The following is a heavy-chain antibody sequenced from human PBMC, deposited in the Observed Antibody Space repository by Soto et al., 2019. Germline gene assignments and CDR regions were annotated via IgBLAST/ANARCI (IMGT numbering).Heavy chain of an antibody. V-gene: IGHV1-18*04. CDR2: ISAYNGDT. CDR1: GYTFTDYG. CDR3: ARDRRGSTSVFDY. J-gene: IGHJ4*02. Sequence: QVQLVQSGAEVKNPGASVRVSCKASGYTFTDYGVSWVRQAPGQGLEWMGWISAYNGDTNYAQKFQGRVTMTTDTSTSTAYMELGSLRSDDTAIYYCARDRRGSTSVFDYWGQGTLVTVSS. D-gene: IGHD1-26*01.